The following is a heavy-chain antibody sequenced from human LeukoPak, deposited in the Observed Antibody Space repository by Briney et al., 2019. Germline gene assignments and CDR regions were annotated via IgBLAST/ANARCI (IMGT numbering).Heavy chain of an antibody. CDR1: GGSISSSYYY. Sequence: AETLSLTCTVSGGSISSSYYYWGWIRQPPGKGLEWIGSIYYSGSTYYNPSPKSRVTISVDTSKNQFSLKLSSVTAADTAVYYCARQARYYGSGSYYDYWGQGTLVTVSS. J-gene: IGHJ4*02. CDR2: IYYSGST. D-gene: IGHD3-10*01. CDR3: ARQARYYGSGSYYDY. V-gene: IGHV4-39*01.